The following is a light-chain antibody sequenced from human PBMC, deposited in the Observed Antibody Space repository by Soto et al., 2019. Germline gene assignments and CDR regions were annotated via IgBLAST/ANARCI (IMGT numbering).Light chain of an antibody. V-gene: IGLV2-14*01. CDR1: SSDVGAYNL. Sequence: QSALTQPASVSGSPGQSITISCTGTSSDVGAYNLVSWYQHLPDTAPKLIISEVTNRPSGVSDRFSGSKSGNTASLTISGLQAEDEADYYCASLTTTTFVFGSGTKVTVL. J-gene: IGLJ1*01. CDR3: ASLTTTTFV. CDR2: EVT.